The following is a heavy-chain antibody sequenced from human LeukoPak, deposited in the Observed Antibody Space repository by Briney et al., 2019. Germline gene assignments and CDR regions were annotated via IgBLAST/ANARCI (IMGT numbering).Heavy chain of an antibody. V-gene: IGHV3-21*01. CDR2: ISSSSSYI. CDR3: ARLRSSGYYYDGDAFDI. J-gene: IGHJ3*02. D-gene: IGHD3-22*01. CDR1: GFTFSSYG. Sequence: PGGSLRLSCAASGFTFSSYGMHWVRRAPGKGLEWVSSISSSSSYIYYAESVKGRFTISRDNAKNSLYLQMNSLRAEDTAVYYCARLRSSGYYYDGDAFDIWGRGTMVTVSS.